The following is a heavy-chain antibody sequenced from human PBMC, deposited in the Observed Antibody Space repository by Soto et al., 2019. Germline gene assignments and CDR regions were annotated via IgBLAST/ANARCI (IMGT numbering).Heavy chain of an antibody. CDR2: IWYDGSKK. J-gene: IGHJ4*02. V-gene: IGHV3-33*01. CDR3: AREGAVAGSQDF. CDR1: GFIFSDYG. D-gene: IGHD6-19*01. Sequence: GGSLRLSCAASGFIFSDYGIHWVRQAPGKGLEWVALIWYDGSKKYYADSVKGRFTVSRDNINSTLYLEMNSLRVEDSAVYYCAREGAVAGSQDFWGQGTLVTVSS.